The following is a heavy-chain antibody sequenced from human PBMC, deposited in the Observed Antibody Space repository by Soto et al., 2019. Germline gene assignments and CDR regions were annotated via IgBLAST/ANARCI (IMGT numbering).Heavy chain of an antibody. CDR3: ARIGRLRRGDY. Sequence: PGGSLRLSCAVSGFPFIRYSMNWVRQAPGKGLEWIAYISGSSSTIKYADSVKGRFTISRDNAKNLLYLQMNSLRAEDTAVYYCARIGRLRRGDYWGQGTLVTVSS. J-gene: IGHJ4*02. D-gene: IGHD4-17*01. CDR2: ISGSSSTI. V-gene: IGHV3-48*01. CDR1: GFPFIRYS.